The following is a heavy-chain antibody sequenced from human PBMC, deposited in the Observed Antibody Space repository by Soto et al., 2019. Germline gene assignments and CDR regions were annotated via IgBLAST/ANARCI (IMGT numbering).Heavy chain of an antibody. D-gene: IGHD3-3*01. J-gene: IGHJ3*02. CDR1: GYTFTSYD. Sequence: GASVKVSCKASGYTFTSYDINWVRQATGQGLEWMGWMNPNSGNTGYAQKFQGRVTMTGNTSISTAYMELSSLRSEDTAVYYCARGHVTIFGVANAFDIWGQGTMVTVS. CDR2: MNPNSGNT. CDR3: ARGHVTIFGVANAFDI. V-gene: IGHV1-8*01.